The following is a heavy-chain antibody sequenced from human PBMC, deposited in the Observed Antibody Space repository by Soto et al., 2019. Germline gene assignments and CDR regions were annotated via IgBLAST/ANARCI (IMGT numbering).Heavy chain of an antibody. V-gene: IGHV3-9*01. CDR1: GFTFEDYA. CDR2: ISWNSGNI. Sequence: EVQLVESGGGLVQPGRSLRLSCAASGFTFEDYAMHWVRQAPGKGLEWVSGISWNSGNIGYAESVKGRFTISRDNAKNSLYLETNTLRMEDPAFYHCAKETSLGWFPHNCFDPWGEGTLVTVSS. CDR3: AKETSLGWFPHNCFDP. D-gene: IGHD3-3*01. J-gene: IGHJ5*02.